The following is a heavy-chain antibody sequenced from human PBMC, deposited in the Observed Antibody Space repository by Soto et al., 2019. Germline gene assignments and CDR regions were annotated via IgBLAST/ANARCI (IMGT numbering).Heavy chain of an antibody. CDR3: ARDRGFDSFDY. Sequence: GXSLKLACAASGFTFSRYWITWVVQAPGKGLEWVANIKEDGSEKYYVDSVKGRFTISRDNAEKSLYLQMNSLRAEDTAVYFCARDRGFDSFDYWGHGSLVTVSS. CDR1: GFTFSRYW. D-gene: IGHD5-12*01. J-gene: IGHJ4*01. CDR2: IKEDGSEK. V-gene: IGHV3-7*04.